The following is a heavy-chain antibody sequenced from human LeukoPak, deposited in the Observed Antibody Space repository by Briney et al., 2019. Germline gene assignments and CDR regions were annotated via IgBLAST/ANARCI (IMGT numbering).Heavy chain of an antibody. CDR3: ARAWYDFWSGYYNIYY. V-gene: IGHV1-2*02. CDR2: INPNSGGT. D-gene: IGHD3-3*01. Sequence: ASVKVSCKASGYTFTGYYMHWVRQAPGQGLEWMGWINPNSGGTNYAQKFQGSVTMTRDTSISTAYMELSRLRSDDTAVYYCARAWYDFWSGYYNIYYWGQGTLVTVSS. CDR1: GYTFTGYY. J-gene: IGHJ4*02.